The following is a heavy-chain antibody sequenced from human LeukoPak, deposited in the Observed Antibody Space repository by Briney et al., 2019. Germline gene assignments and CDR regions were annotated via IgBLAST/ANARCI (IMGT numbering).Heavy chain of an antibody. CDR1: GFTVSSKY. Sequence: GGSLRLSRAASGFTVSSKYMSWVRQAPGKGLEWVSGINWNGGSTGYADSVKGRFTISRDNAKNSLYLQMNSLRAEDTALYYCARDPLGITGTTDWFDPWGQGTLVTVSS. V-gene: IGHV3-20*04. J-gene: IGHJ5*02. CDR2: INWNGGST. D-gene: IGHD1-7*01. CDR3: ARDPLGITGTTDWFDP.